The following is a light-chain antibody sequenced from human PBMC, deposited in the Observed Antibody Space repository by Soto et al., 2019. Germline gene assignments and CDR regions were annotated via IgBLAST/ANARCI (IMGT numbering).Light chain of an antibody. V-gene: IGLV2-14*01. CDR2: EVS. CDR3: SSFTRSRSPYV. Sequence: QSVLTQPASVSGSPGQSITISCTGTSSDVGGYNYVSWYQQHPGKAPKLMIYEVSSRPSGVSNRFSGSKSGNTASLTISGLQAEEEADYSCSSFTRSRSPYVFGTGTKVTVL. J-gene: IGLJ1*01. CDR1: SSDVGGYNY.